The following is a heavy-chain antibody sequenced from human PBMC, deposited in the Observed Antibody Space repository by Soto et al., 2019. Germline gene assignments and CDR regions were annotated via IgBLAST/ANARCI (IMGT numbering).Heavy chain of an antibody. CDR2: ISASGANR. J-gene: IGHJ5*01. CDR3: AKVFSYDKELWFDS. V-gene: IGHV3-23*01. CDR1: GFTFSSYG. Sequence: EVQLLESGGGLVQPGGSLRLSCAASGFTFSSYGMTWVRQAPGEGLEWVSSISASGANRHYADSVKGRFTISRDNSNDTLYLQLNSLRAEDTAIYYCAKVFSYDKELWFDSWGQGALVTVSS. D-gene: IGHD3-22*01.